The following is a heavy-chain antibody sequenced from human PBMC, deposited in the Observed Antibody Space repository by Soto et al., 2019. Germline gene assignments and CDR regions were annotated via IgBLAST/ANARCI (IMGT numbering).Heavy chain of an antibody. CDR2: IYYSGST. CDR3: ARDQYYDYVWGSYRPGLDAFDI. Sequence: SETLSLTCTVSGGSISSYYWSWIRQPPGKGLERIGYIYYSGSTNYNPSLKSRVTISVDTSKNQFSLKLSSVTAADTAVYYCARDQYYDYVWGSYRPGLDAFDIWGQGTMVTVSS. CDR1: GGSISSYY. J-gene: IGHJ3*02. V-gene: IGHV4-59*01. D-gene: IGHD3-16*02.